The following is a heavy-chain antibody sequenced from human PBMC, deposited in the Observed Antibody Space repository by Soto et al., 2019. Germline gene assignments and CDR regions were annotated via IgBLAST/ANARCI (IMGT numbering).Heavy chain of an antibody. Sequence: SETLSLTCTVSGDSINRNSYYWGWIRQSPGGGLEWLASMFYTGSAYYNPSLESRLSISLDTTKNQYSLNLSSVTAADTALYYCATEGAYCSGGRCHSDNWFDPWGQGVLVTVSS. J-gene: IGHJ5*02. D-gene: IGHD2-15*01. CDR2: MFYTGSA. CDR1: GDSINRNSYY. CDR3: ATEGAYCSGGRCHSDNWFDP. V-gene: IGHV4-39*02.